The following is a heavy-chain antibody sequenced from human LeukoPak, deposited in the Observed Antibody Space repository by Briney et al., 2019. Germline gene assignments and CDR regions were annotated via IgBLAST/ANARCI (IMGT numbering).Heavy chain of an antibody. D-gene: IGHD6-19*01. CDR2: IRYDGSNK. J-gene: IGHJ4*02. Sequence: GGSLRLSCAASGFTFSSYGMHWVRQAPGKGLEWVAFIRYDGSNKYYADSVKGRFTISRDNSKNTLYLQMNSLRAEDTAVYYCAKDLVGARIAVAGTLDYWGQGTLVTVSS. CDR3: AKDLVGARIAVAGTLDY. V-gene: IGHV3-30*02. CDR1: GFTFSSYG.